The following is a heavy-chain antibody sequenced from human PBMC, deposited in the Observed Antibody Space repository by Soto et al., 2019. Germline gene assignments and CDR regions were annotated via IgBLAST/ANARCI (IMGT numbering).Heavy chain of an antibody. D-gene: IGHD3-3*01. CDR2: IYYSGST. CDR3: ARLGGYYQALDS. CDR1: GGSISSRGYY. Sequence: TSXTLSLTCTVSGGSISSRGYYWCWIRQPPGKGLEWIGYIYYSGSTNYNPSLKSRVTISVDTSRNQFSLRLTSVTAADTAVYYCARLGGYYQALDSWGQGTLVTVSS. V-gene: IGHV4-61*05. J-gene: IGHJ4*02.